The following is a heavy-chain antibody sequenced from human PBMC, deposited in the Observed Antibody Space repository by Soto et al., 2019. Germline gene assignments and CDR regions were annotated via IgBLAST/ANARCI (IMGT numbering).Heavy chain of an antibody. D-gene: IGHD3-10*01. CDR3: AIVIRITMVRGVIYYFDY. CDR1: GYTFTSYD. V-gene: IGHV1-8*01. Sequence: ASVKVSCKASGYTFTSYDINWVRQATGQGLEWMGWMNPNSGNTGYAQKFQGRVTMTRNTSISTAYMELSSLRSEDTAVYYCAIVIRITMVRGVIYYFDYWGQGILVTVFS. J-gene: IGHJ4*02. CDR2: MNPNSGNT.